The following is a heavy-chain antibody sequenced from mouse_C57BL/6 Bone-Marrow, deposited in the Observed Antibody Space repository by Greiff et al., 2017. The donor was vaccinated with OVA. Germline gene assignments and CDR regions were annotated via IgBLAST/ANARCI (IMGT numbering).Heavy chain of an antibody. Sequence: VQLQQSGPELVKPGASVKMSCKASGYTFTDYYMHWVKQKPGKGLEWIGEIYPGSGNTYYNEKFKGKATLTADTSSSTAYMQLSSLTSEDSAVDFCARSRCHYKGCAYWGQGTLVTVSA. J-gene: IGHJ3*01. CDR2: YPGSGNTY. V-gene: IGHV1-83*01. CDR3: RSRCHYKGCAY. D-gene: IGHD1-2*01. CDR1: YTFTDYYM.